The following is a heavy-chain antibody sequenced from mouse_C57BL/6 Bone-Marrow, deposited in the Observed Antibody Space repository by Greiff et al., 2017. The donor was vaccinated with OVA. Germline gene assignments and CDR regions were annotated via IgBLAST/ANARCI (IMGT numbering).Heavy chain of an antibody. CDR3: ASPGGYFDV. J-gene: IGHJ1*03. V-gene: IGHV1-69*01. CDR1: GYTFTSYW. Sequence: VQLQQPGAELVMPGASVKLSCKASGYTFTSYWMHWVKQRPGQGLEWIGEIDPSDSSTNYNQKFKGKSTLTVDKSSSTAYMQLSSLTSEDSAVYYCASPGGYFDVWGTGTTVTVSS. CDR2: IDPSDSST.